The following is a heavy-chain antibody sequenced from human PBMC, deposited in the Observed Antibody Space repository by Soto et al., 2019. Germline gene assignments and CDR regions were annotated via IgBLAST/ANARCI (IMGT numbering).Heavy chain of an antibody. CDR1: GFTVSNNY. V-gene: IGHV3-53*04. Sequence: EVQLVESGGGLVQPGGSLRLSCAASGFTVSNNYMTWVRQAPGKGLEWVSIIYIGGSTYYADSVKGRFTISRHNSKNTVYLEMNSLSAEDTAVYYCARGTSVVSEAFDIWGQGTMVTVSS. CDR2: IYIGGST. CDR3: ARGTSVVSEAFDI. D-gene: IGHD3-22*01. J-gene: IGHJ3*02.